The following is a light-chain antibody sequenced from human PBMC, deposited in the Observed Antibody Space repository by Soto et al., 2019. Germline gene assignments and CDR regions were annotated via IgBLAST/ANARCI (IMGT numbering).Light chain of an antibody. V-gene: IGKV3-15*01. CDR3: QQYNNWPQT. CDR2: GAS. J-gene: IGKJ1*01. Sequence: EIVMTQSPATLSVSPGERATLSCRASQSVSSNLAWYQQKPGQAPRLLIYGASTRATGIPARLSGSGSGTDFTLTISSLQSEDFAVYYCQQYNNWPQTFGQGTKVEIK. CDR1: QSVSSN.